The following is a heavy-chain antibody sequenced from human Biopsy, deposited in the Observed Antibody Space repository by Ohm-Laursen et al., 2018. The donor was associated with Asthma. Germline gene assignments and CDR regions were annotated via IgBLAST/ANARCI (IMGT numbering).Heavy chain of an antibody. CDR2: IIPIFDTP. J-gene: IGHJ6*02. CDR1: GGTFSNYP. Sequence: VKISCKASGGTFSNYPFTWVRQAPGQGLEWMGGIIPIFDTPNSAQKFQGRVTITADESTSTGYMELSSLRSEDTAVYYCASSGGDYGFYGMDVWGQGTTVTVSS. D-gene: IGHD4-17*01. CDR3: ASSGGDYGFYGMDV. V-gene: IGHV1-69*13.